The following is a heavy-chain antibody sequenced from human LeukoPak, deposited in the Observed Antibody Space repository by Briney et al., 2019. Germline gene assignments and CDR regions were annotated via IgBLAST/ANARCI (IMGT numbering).Heavy chain of an antibody. CDR1: GFTFSSYS. J-gene: IGHJ2*01. D-gene: IGHD3-22*01. V-gene: IGHV3-21*01. CDR3: VRDGHDSSGYYWAWSFDL. Sequence: GGSLRLSCAASGFTFSSYSMNWVRQSPGKGLEWVSSITSSSSYIYYADSVKGRFTNSRDSAKNSLYLQMNSLRAEDTAVYYCVRDGHDSSGYYWAWSFDLWGRGTLVTVSS. CDR2: ITSSSSYI.